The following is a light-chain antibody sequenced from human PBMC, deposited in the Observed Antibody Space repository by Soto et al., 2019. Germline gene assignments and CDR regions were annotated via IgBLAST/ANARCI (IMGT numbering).Light chain of an antibody. CDR1: QSISSR. V-gene: IGKV1-5*01. CDR3: QQYNSYPLT. J-gene: IGKJ4*01. CDR2: GAS. Sequence: DIPMTQYHATLSASLLERVTIXRRASQSISSRLAWYQQKPGQAPRLLIYGASTRASGVPARFSGSGSGTEFTLTISSLQPDDFATYYCQQYNSYPLTFGGGTKVDIK.